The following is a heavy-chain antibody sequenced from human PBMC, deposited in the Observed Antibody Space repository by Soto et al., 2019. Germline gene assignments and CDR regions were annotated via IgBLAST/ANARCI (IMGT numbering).Heavy chain of an antibody. D-gene: IGHD4-17*01. CDR2: INHSGST. Sequence: SETLSLTCAVYGGSFSGYYWSWIRQPPGKGLEWIGEINHSGSTNYNPSLKSRVTISVDTSKNQFSLKLSSVTAADTAVYYCARTATVTTSYYYYGMDVWGQGTTVTVSS. J-gene: IGHJ6*02. CDR1: GGSFSGYY. CDR3: ARTATVTTSYYYYGMDV. V-gene: IGHV4-34*01.